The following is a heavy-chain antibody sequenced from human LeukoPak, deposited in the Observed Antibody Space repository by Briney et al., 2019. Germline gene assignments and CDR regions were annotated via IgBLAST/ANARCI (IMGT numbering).Heavy chain of an antibody. CDR2: ISWNSGSI. V-gene: IGHV3-9*01. J-gene: IGHJ4*02. Sequence: QAGGSLRLSCAASGFTFDDYAMHWVRQAPGKGLEWVSGISWNSGSIGYADSVKGRFTISRDNAKNSLYLQMNSLRAEDTAVCYCAREYYDSSDYPRQHYFDYWGQGTLVTVSS. CDR1: GFTFDDYA. CDR3: AREYYDSSDYPRQHYFDY. D-gene: IGHD3-22*01.